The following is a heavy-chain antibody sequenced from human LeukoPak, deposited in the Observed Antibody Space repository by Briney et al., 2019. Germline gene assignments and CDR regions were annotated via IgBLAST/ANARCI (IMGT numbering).Heavy chain of an antibody. CDR2: ISGSGGST. Sequence: PGGSLRLSCAASGFTFNNYAMSWVRQAPGKGLEWISAISGSGGSTYYADSVRGRFTISRDNSRNTLYLQMNSLRADDTAVYYCAKDPHGSGSGWVGYFDYWGQGTLVTVSS. D-gene: IGHD3-10*01. V-gene: IGHV3-23*01. J-gene: IGHJ4*02. CDR1: GFTFNNYA. CDR3: AKDPHGSGSGWVGYFDY.